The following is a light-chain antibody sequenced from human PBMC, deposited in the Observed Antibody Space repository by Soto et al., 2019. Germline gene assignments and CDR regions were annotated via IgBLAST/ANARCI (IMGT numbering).Light chain of an antibody. CDR2: GAS. Sequence: EIVLTQSPGTLSLSPGERATLSCRASQSVSSSYLAWYQQKPGQAPRLLIYGASSRATGIPDRFSGSGSGTDFTLPISRLEPEYFAVYYCQQYASSPPYTFGQGNKLEIK. J-gene: IGKJ2*01. V-gene: IGKV3-20*01. CDR1: QSVSSSY. CDR3: QQYASSPPYT.